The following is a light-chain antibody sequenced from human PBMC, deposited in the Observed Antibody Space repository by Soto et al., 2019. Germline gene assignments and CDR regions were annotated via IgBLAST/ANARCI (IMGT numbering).Light chain of an antibody. Sequence: DIQMTQSPSSLSASVGDRVSITCRASQSISRWLAWYQQKPGKAPKLLXFDTFSFESGVPSSFSGSRSGTEFTLTISSLQHDDYANYFCQQYNSYYPPTFGGGTKVDIK. CDR3: QQYNSYYPPT. V-gene: IGKV1-5*01. CDR1: QSISRW. J-gene: IGKJ4*01. CDR2: DTF.